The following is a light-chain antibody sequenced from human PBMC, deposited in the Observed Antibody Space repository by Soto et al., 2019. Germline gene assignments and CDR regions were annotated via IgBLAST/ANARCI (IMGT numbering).Light chain of an antibody. J-gene: IGKJ4*01. CDR2: AAS. CDR1: QSISSY. Sequence: SPWSLSAYVDDSATTISRASQSISSYLNWYQQKPGKAPKLLIYAASSLQSGVPSRFSGSGSGTDFTLTISRLQPEDFATYCCQQSYCKPQSFGEGAKLDIK. CDR3: QQSYCKPQS. V-gene: IGKV1-39*01.